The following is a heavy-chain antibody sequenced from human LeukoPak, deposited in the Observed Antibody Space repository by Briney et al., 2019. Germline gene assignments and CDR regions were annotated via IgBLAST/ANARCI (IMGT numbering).Heavy chain of an antibody. Sequence: PGGSLRLSCAASGFTFSSYEMNWVRQAPGTGLEWVSYISSSGSTIYYADSVKGRFTISRDNAKNSLYLQMNRLRAEDTAVYYCARPRGCGSSRCNNFDYWGQGTLVTVSS. CDR1: GFTFSSYE. CDR3: ARPRGCGSSRCNNFDY. CDR2: ISSSGSTI. V-gene: IGHV3-48*03. D-gene: IGHD2-2*01. J-gene: IGHJ4*02.